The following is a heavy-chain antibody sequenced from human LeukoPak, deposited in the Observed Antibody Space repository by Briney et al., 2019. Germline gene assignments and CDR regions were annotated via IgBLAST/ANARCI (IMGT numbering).Heavy chain of an antibody. CDR1: GFTFSSYS. CDR2: ISSSSSYI. Sequence: GGSLRLSCAASGFTFSSYSMNWVRQAPGKGMEWVSSISSSSSYIYYADSVKGRFTISRDNAKNSLYLQMNSLRAEDTAVYYCAREGSYYGSGSPYWGQGTLVTVSS. J-gene: IGHJ4*02. D-gene: IGHD3-10*01. V-gene: IGHV3-21*01. CDR3: AREGSYYGSGSPY.